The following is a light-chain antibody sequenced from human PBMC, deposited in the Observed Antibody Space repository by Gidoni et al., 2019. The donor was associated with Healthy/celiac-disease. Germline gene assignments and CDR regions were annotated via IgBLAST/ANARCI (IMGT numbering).Light chain of an antibody. CDR1: SSNIGSNY. J-gene: IGLJ3*02. V-gene: IGLV1-47*01. CDR3: AAWDDSLSGSWV. Sequence: QSVLTQQPSASGTPGQRVTISCSGSSSNIGSNYVYWYQQLPETAPKLLIYRNNQRPSGVPDRFSGSKSGTSASLAISGLRSEDEADYYCAAWDDSLSGSWVFGGGTKLTVL. CDR2: RNN.